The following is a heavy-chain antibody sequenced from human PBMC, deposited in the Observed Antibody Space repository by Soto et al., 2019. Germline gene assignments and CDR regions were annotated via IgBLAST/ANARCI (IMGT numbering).Heavy chain of an antibody. Sequence: EVQLVESGGGLVQPGGSLRLSCAASGFTVSSNYMSWVRQAPGKGLEWVSVIYSGGSTYYADSVKGRFTISRDNSKNTLYLQMNSRGAKDTAVYYCARDRIPPVYYSYYYMAVWAKGPRSPSP. J-gene: IGHJ6*03. V-gene: IGHV3-66*01. CDR2: IYSGGST. CDR3: ARDRIPPVYYSYYYMAV. CDR1: GFTVSSNY. D-gene: IGHD2-21*01.